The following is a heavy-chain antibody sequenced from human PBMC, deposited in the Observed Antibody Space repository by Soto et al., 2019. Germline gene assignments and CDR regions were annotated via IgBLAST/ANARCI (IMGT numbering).Heavy chain of an antibody. V-gene: IGHV1-69*08. CDR2: IIPALGTT. D-gene: IGHD4-17*01. CDR1: GGPFSSHT. CDR3: ARPDFGDYWYFDL. J-gene: IGHJ2*01. Sequence: DLLVQSGTEVKKPGSSVKVSCKAFGGPFSSHTFSWVRQAPGQGLEWMGRIIPALGTTTYAQKFQGRVTITADESVTTVYMELNSLRTEDTAVYYCARPDFGDYWYFDLWGRGTLVTVSS.